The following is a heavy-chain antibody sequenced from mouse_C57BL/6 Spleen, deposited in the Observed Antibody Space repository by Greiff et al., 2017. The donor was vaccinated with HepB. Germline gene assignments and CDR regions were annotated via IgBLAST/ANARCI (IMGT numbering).Heavy chain of an antibody. Sequence: LQESGPELVKPGASVKISCKASRYAFSSSWMNWVKQRPGKGLEWIGRIYPGDGDTNYNGKVKGKATLTADKSSSTAYMQLSSLTSEDSAVYFCARESRYAMDYWGQGTSVTVSS. CDR2: IYPGDGDT. CDR1: RYAFSSSW. J-gene: IGHJ4*01. V-gene: IGHV1-82*01. CDR3: ARESRYAMDY.